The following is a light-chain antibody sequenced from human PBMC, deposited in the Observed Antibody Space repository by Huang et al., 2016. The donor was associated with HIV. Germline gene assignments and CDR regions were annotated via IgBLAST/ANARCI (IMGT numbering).Light chain of an antibody. J-gene: IGKJ4*01. CDR3: QQYNEWPLT. V-gene: IGKV3-15*01. Sequence: EIVLTQSPATLSVSPGERVTLSCGASQSISTNLAWYQQRPGQTPRLLIYGASTRATGIPARFSCSGAGTGFTLTISSLQFEDFAVYYCQQYNEWPLTFGGGTTAESK. CDR1: QSISTN. CDR2: GAS.